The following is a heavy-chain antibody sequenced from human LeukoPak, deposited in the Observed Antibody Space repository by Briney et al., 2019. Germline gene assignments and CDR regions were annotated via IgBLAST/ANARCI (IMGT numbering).Heavy chain of an antibody. V-gene: IGHV3-7*01. CDR1: GFTFSNYW. CDR3: ARGNYDFWSGYYRPYYFDY. CDR2: IKQDGSEK. D-gene: IGHD3-3*01. Sequence: GGSLKLSCAASGFTFSNYWMSWVRQAPGKGLEWVANIKQDGSEKYYVDSVKGRFTISRDNAKNSLYLQMNSLRAEDTAVYYCARGNYDFWSGYYRPYYFDYWGQGTLVTVSS. J-gene: IGHJ4*02.